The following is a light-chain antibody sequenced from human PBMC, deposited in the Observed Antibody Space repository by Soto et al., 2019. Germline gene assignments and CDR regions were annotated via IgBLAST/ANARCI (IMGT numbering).Light chain of an antibody. CDR3: SSYTISNTLV. Sequence: QSVLTQPASVSGSPGQSITISCTGTSSDVGGYNYVSWYQQYLGKAPKLMIYDVSNRPSGVSNRFSGSKSGNTASLTISGLQAEDEADYYCSSYTISNTLVFGSGTKLTVL. V-gene: IGLV2-14*01. CDR2: DVS. CDR1: SSDVGGYNY. J-gene: IGLJ1*01.